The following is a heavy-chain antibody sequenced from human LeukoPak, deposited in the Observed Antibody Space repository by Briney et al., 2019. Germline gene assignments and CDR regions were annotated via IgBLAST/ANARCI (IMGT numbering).Heavy chain of an antibody. V-gene: IGHV3-21*01. J-gene: IGHJ4*02. CDR3: ARDGAGSELDY. D-gene: IGHD1-14*01. CDR2: ISSSSSYI. CDR1: GFTFSSYA. Sequence: PGGSLRLSCAASGFTFSSYAMHWVRQAPGKGLEWVSSISSSSSYIYYADSVKGRFTISRDNAKNSLYLQMNSLRAEDTAVYYCARDGAGSELDYWGQGTLVTVSS.